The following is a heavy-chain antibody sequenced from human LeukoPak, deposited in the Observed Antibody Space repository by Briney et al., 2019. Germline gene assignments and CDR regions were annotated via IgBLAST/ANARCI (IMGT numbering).Heavy chain of an antibody. CDR1: GGSISSGSYY. CDR3: ARELVVDTNCFDP. Sequence: PSETLSLTCTVSGGSISSGSYYWSWIRQPAGKGLEWIGRIYISGSTNYNPSLKSRVTISVDTSKNQFSLKLSSVTAADTAVYYCARELVVDTNCFDPWGQGTLVTVSS. CDR2: IYISGST. V-gene: IGHV4-61*02. D-gene: IGHD2-15*01. J-gene: IGHJ5*02.